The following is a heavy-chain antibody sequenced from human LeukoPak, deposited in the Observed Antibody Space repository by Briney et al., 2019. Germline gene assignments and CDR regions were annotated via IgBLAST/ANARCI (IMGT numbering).Heavy chain of an antibody. J-gene: IGHJ4*02. V-gene: IGHV3-23*01. CDR2: ISDTGGST. Sequence: GGSLRLSCAASGFTFSSYAMSWVRQAPGKGLEWVSAISDTGGSTYYADSVKGRFTISRDNSKNTLHLQMNSLRAEDTAVYYCAKNTAMVGRNFDYWGQGTLVTVSS. D-gene: IGHD5-18*01. CDR1: GFTFSSYA. CDR3: AKNTAMVGRNFDY.